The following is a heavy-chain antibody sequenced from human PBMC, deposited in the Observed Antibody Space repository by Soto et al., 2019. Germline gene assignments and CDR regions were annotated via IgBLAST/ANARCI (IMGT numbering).Heavy chain of an antibody. Sequence: LSLTCTVSGGSISSSSYYWGWIRQPPGKGLEWIGSIYYSGSTYYNPSLKSRVTISGDTSKNQFSLKLSSVTAADTAVYYCARQGGYCTNGVCPIRYNWFDPWGQGTLVTVSS. CDR1: GGSISSSSYY. CDR2: IYYSGST. D-gene: IGHD2-8*01. J-gene: IGHJ5*02. CDR3: ARQGGYCTNGVCPIRYNWFDP. V-gene: IGHV4-39*01.